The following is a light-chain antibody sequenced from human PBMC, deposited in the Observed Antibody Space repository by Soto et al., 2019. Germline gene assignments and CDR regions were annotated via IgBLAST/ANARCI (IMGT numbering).Light chain of an antibody. CDR1: TNDVGGYNY. Sequence: QSALTQPASVSGSPGQSITISCTGTTNDVGGYNYVSWYQQHPGKAPKLLIFEVSSRPSGVSNRFSGSKSGNTASLTISALQAEDEADYFCNSYTSSTSRPYVFGTGTKFTVL. V-gene: IGLV2-14*01. J-gene: IGLJ1*01. CDR3: NSYTSSTSRPYV. CDR2: EVS.